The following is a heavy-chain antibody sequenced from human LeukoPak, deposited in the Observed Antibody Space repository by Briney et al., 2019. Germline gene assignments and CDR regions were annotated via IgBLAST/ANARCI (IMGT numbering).Heavy chain of an antibody. CDR2: TYYSGST. CDR1: GGSISNYY. J-gene: IGHJ4*02. D-gene: IGHD4-17*01. V-gene: IGHV4-59*01. CDR3: ARDYGDYFDY. Sequence: SETLSLTCTVSGGSISNYYWSWIRQPPGKGLEWIGYTYYSGSTNYNPSLKSRVIISVDTFKNQFSLKLSSVAAADTAVYYCARDYGDYFDYWGQGTLVTVSS.